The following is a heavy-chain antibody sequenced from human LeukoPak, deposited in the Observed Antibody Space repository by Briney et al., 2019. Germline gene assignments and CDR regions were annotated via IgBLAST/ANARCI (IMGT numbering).Heavy chain of an antibody. V-gene: IGHV3-33*06. CDR2: TWYDGSNK. Sequence: PGRSRRLSCAASGFTFSRYAMHWVRQAPGKGLEWVAVTWYDGSNKFYTDSVKGRFTISRDNSKNTLYLQMNSLRAEDTAVYYCAKGDIVVVVAATFTYYYGMDVWGQGTTVTVSS. J-gene: IGHJ6*02. CDR3: AKGDIVVVVAATFTYYYGMDV. CDR1: GFTFSRYA. D-gene: IGHD2-15*01.